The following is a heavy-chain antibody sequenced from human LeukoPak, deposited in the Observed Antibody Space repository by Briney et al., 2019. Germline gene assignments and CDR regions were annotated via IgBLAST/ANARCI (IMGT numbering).Heavy chain of an antibody. D-gene: IGHD4-17*01. CDR3: ARDLVTVTKGFDI. CDR2: ISYIGST. J-gene: IGHJ3*02. V-gene: IGHV4-59*11. CDR1: DDSFSSHY. Sequence: PSETLSLTCAASDDSFSSHYWTWIRQPPGQGLGWIGYISYIGSTNYNPSLKSRVTISIDTSKNQFSLKLSSVTAADTAVYYCARDLVTVTKGFDIWGQGTMVSVSS.